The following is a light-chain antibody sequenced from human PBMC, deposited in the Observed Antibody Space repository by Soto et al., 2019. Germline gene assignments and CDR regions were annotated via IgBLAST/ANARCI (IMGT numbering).Light chain of an antibody. CDR1: QTITTS. V-gene: IGKV1-5*03. CDR2: KAS. Sequence: DIQMTQSPSTLSASVGDGVTITCRASQTITTSLAWYQQKPGKAPKLLIYKASSLESGVPSRFSGSGSGTEYTLTISSLQPDDFETYSCQQYDSYSVRTFGQGTKVEI. J-gene: IGKJ1*01. CDR3: QQYDSYSVRT.